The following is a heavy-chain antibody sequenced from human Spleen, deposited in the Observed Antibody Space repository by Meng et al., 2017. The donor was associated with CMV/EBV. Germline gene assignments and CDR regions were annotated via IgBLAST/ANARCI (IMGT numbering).Heavy chain of an antibody. D-gene: IGHD6-6*01. CDR2: IYYSGST. CDR3: AGKRGYSSSYNFDY. Sequence: SETLSLTCTVSGGSISSYYWSWIRKPPGKGREWIGYIYYSGSTNYNPSLKSRVTISVDTSKNQFSLKLSSVTAADTAVYYCAGKRGYSSSYNFDYWGQGTLVTVSS. J-gene: IGHJ4*02. CDR1: GGSISSYY. V-gene: IGHV4-59*01.